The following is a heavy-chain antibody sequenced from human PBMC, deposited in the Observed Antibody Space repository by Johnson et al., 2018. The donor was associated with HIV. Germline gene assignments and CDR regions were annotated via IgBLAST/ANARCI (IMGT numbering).Heavy chain of an antibody. CDR3: ARRQFITTWQDAFDV. CDR1: GFTVSTYY. V-gene: IGHV3-66*01. J-gene: IGHJ3*01. CDR2: LYSSGKT. Sequence: VQLVESGGGLVQPGGSLRLSCAASGFTVSTYYMTWVRQASGKGLELVSLLYSSGKTYYADSMKGRFTVSRDNSKNTLYLQLGSLRGEDMAVYFCARRQFITTWQDAFDVWGQGTTVTVSS. D-gene: IGHD1-14*01.